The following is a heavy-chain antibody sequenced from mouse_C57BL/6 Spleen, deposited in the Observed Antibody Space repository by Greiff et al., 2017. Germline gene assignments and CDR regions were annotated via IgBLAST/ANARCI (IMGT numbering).Heavy chain of an antibody. CDR1: GYTFTDYY. D-gene: IGHD1-1*01. J-gene: IGHJ1*03. CDR2: IGPGSGST. V-gene: IGHV1-77*01. Sequence: VQLQQSGAELVKPGASVKISCKASGYTFTDYYINWVKQRPGQGLEWIGKIGPGSGSTYYNEKFKGKATLTADKSSSTAYMQLSSLTSEDSAVYFCARENYYYGSSYWYFDVWGTGTTVTVSS. CDR3: ARENYYYGSSYWYFDV.